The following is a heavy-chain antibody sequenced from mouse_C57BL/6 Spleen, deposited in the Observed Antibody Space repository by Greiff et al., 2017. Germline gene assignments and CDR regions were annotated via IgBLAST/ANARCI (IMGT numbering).Heavy chain of an antibody. CDR3: ARIGSSSDYCDY. CDR2: IYPRSGNT. D-gene: IGHD1-1*01. V-gene: IGHV1-81*01. CDR1: GYTFTSYG. J-gene: IGHJ2*01. Sequence: QVQLQQSGAELARPGASVKLSCKASGYTFTSYGISWVKQRTGQGLEWIGEIYPRSGNTYYTEKFKGKATLTADKSSSTAYLELRSLTSEDSAVYFCARIGSSSDYCDYWGQGTTLTVSS.